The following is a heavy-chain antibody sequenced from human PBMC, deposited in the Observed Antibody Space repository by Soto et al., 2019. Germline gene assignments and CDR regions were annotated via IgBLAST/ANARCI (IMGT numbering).Heavy chain of an antibody. J-gene: IGHJ4*02. D-gene: IGHD4-17*01. CDR1: GFTFSSYG. CDR2: ISYDGSNK. Sequence: PGGSLRLSCAASGFTFSSYGIHWVRQAPGKGLEWVTVISYDGSNKKYADSVKGRFTISRDNSKNTVYLQMNGLRAEDTAVYYCAKSDYSYFYFDYWGQGSLVTVSS. CDR3: AKSDYSYFYFDY. V-gene: IGHV3-30*18.